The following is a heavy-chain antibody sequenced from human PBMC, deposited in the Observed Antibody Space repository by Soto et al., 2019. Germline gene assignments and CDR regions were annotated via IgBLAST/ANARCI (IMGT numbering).Heavy chain of an antibody. CDR1: GYGFTTYG. Sequence: QVHLVQSGAEVKKPGASVKVSCKGSGYGFTTYGITWVRQAPGQGLEWMAWISADNGNTNYAQKLQGRVTMTRDTSTSTAYMELRSLRSDDTAVYYCARGRYGDYWGQGALVTVSS. V-gene: IGHV1-18*01. D-gene: IGHD1-1*01. CDR3: ARGRYGDY. CDR2: ISADNGNT. J-gene: IGHJ4*02.